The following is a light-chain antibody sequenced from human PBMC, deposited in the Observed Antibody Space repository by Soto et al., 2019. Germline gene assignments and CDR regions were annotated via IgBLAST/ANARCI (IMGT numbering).Light chain of an antibody. CDR1: SSDVGGYNY. J-gene: IGLJ3*02. CDR2: EVS. CDR3: SAYGGSNSLV. V-gene: IGLV2-8*01. Sequence: QSALTQPPSASGSPEQSVTISCTGTSSDVGGYNYVSWYQQHPGKAPKLIIYEVSKRPSGVPDRFSGSKSGNTASLTVSGLQAEDEADYYCSAYGGSNSLVFGGGTKLTVL.